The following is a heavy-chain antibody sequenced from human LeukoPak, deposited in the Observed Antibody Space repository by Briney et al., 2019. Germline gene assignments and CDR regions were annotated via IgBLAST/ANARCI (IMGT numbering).Heavy chain of an antibody. CDR2: ISGSGGST. D-gene: IGHD1-20*01. J-gene: IGHJ4*02. V-gene: IGHV3-23*01. CDR3: AKGGNWNCFDY. Sequence: GGSLRLSCAASGFTFSSYVMSWVRQAPGKGLEWVTLISGSGGSTYYADSVKGRFTISRDNSKNTLYLQMNSLRAEDTAVYYCAKGGNWNCFDYWGQGTLVTVSS. CDR1: GFTFSSYV.